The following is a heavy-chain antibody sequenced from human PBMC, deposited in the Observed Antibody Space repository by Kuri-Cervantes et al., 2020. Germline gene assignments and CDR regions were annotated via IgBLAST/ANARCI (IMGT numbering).Heavy chain of an antibody. CDR1: GFTFSSYS. CDR3: AKDHLVAGLYFQH. V-gene: IGHV3-21*04. D-gene: IGHD6-19*01. CDR2: ISSSSSYI. Sequence: GESLKISCAASGFTFSSYSMNWVRQAPGKGLEWVSSISSSSSYIYYADSVKGRFTISRDNAKNPLYLQLNSLRAEDTAVYYCAKDHLVAGLYFQHWGQGTLVTVSS. J-gene: IGHJ1*01.